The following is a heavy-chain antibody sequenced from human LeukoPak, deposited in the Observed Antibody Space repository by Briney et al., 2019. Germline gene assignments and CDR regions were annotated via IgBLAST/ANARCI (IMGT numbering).Heavy chain of an antibody. Sequence: ASVTVSCTASGYNFNSYGISWLRHVAGQGLEWMGWISGYNGLIRYVKNVQGRVTLTTDTSTRTAYMELRSLRSDDTAVYYCARANPAPYDSSGYNFRGYFDYWGQGARVTVSS. D-gene: IGHD3-22*01. CDR2: ISGYNGLI. CDR1: GYNFNSYG. V-gene: IGHV1-18*01. CDR3: ARANPAPYDSSGYNFRGYFDY. J-gene: IGHJ4*02.